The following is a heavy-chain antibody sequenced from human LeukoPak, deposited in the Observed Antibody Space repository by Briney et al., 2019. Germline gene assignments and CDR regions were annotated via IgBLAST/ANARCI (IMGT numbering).Heavy chain of an antibody. J-gene: IGHJ3*02. CDR3: AKPNMVVVTFDAFDI. CDR2: ISYDGSNK. Sequence: PGGSLRLSCAASGFTFSSYGMHWVRQAPGKGLEWVAVISYDGSNKYYADSVKGRFTISRDNSKNTLYLQMNSLRAEDTAVYYCAKPNMVVVTFDAFDIWGQGTMVTVSS. V-gene: IGHV3-30*18. CDR1: GFTFSSYG. D-gene: IGHD2-15*01.